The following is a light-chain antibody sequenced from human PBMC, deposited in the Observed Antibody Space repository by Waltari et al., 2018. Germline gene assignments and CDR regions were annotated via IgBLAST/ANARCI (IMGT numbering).Light chain of an antibody. CDR1: TTDGGAYNY. Sequence: QSALPQPRSVSGSPGQSVTISCTTTTTDGGAYNYVSWYQQHPGRAPKLLIYDVTKRPSGVPDRFSGSKSGNTASLTIAGLQTEDEADYYCCSFAGSYRVFGGGTKLTVL. CDR2: DVT. CDR3: CSFAGSYRV. V-gene: IGLV2-11*01. J-gene: IGLJ3*02.